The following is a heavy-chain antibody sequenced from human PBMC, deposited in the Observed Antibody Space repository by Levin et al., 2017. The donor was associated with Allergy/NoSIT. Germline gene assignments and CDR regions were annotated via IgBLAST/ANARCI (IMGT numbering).Heavy chain of an antibody. Sequence: SLKISCAASGFTFDDYAMHWVRQAPGKGLEWVSGISWNSGSRGDADAGKGRFTISRDNAKNSLYLQMNSLRAEDTALYYCAKAFKYYYDSSGYYPPGYYFDYWGQGTLVTVSS. J-gene: IGHJ4*02. V-gene: IGHV3-9*01. D-gene: IGHD3-22*01. CDR2: ISWNSGSR. CDR1: GFTFDDYA. CDR3: AKAFKYYYDSSGYYPPGYYFDY.